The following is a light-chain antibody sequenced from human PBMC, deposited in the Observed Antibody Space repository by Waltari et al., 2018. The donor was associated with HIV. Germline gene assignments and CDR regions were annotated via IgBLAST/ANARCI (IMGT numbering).Light chain of an antibody. J-gene: IGKJ3*01. CDR2: TAS. CDR3: QQSYNVPRFA. CDR1: QSITNY. Sequence: DIQMTQSPSSLSASVGDRVPITCRASQSITNYLNWYQQKPGKAPKLLIYTASSLQSGVPSRFTGSGSGTDFTLTISSLQPEDFATYYCQQSYNVPRFAFGPGTKVEIK. V-gene: IGKV1-39*01.